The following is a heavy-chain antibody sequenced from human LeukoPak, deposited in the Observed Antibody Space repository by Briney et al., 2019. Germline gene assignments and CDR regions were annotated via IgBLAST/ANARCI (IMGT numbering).Heavy chain of an antibody. V-gene: IGHV3-23*01. CDR2: ISGSGGST. J-gene: IGHJ4*02. Sequence: GGSLRLSCTASGFTLSRYWMTWVRQAPGKALECVSAISGSGGSTYYADSVKGRFTISRDNSKNTLYLQMNSLRAEDTAVYYCAKTPYSGTYFPDYWGQGTLVTVSS. D-gene: IGHD1-26*01. CDR1: GFTLSRYW. CDR3: AKTPYSGTYFPDY.